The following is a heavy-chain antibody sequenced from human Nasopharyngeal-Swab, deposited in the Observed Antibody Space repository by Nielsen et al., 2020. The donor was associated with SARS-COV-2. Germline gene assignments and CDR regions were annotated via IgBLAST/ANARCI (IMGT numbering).Heavy chain of an antibody. CDR2: ISSSGSTI. J-gene: IGHJ6*02. V-gene: IGHV3-11*01. Sequence: RQAPGKGLEWVSYISSSGSTIYYADSVKGRFTISRDNAKNSLYLQMNSLRAEDTAVYYSARAGNFWSGYYRSYYYGMDVWGQGTTVTVSS. D-gene: IGHD3-3*01. CDR3: ARAGNFWSGYYRSYYYGMDV.